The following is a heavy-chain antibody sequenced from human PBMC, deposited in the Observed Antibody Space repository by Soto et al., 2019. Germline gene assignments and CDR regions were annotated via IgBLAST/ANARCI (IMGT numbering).Heavy chain of an antibody. Sequence: GVSLRLSCEASGFSIRDYWMHWVRQAPGEGLVWVSCINGDASSTTYADSVKGRVTISRDDAKNTVYLQMTSLRAEDTAVYFCARDRSYAMEVWGQGTRVTVSS. CDR1: GFSIRDYW. J-gene: IGHJ6*02. V-gene: IGHV3-74*01. CDR2: INGDASST. CDR3: ARDRSYAMEV.